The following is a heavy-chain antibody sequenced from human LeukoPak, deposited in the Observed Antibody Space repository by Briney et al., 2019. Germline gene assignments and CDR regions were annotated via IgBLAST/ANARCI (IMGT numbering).Heavy chain of an antibody. CDR1: GFTFSTYA. D-gene: IGHD4-17*01. V-gene: IGHV3-23*01. CDR3: AKDRKHDAYGDYEVWGSLPDY. J-gene: IGHJ4*02. CDR2: FSNSGET. Sequence: GGSLRLSCAASGFTFSTYAMAWVRQAPGKGLEWVSAFSNSGETHYADSVKGRFTISRDNSKNTLYLQMNSLRADDTALYYCAKDRKHDAYGDYEVWGSLPDYWGQGTLVTVSS.